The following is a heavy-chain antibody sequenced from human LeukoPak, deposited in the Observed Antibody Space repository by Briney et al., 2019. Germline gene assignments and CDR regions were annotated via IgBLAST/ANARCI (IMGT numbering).Heavy chain of an antibody. CDR3: ARGPYLGTGHYY. CDR1: GGSFSGYY. J-gene: IGHJ4*02. D-gene: IGHD3/OR15-3a*01. CDR2: INHSVST. Sequence: SETLSLTCAVYGGSFSGYYWSWIRQPPGKGLEWIGEINHSVSTNYNPSLKSRVTISVDTSKNQFSLKLSSVTAADTAVYYCARGPYLGTGHYYWGQGTLVTVSS. V-gene: IGHV4-34*01.